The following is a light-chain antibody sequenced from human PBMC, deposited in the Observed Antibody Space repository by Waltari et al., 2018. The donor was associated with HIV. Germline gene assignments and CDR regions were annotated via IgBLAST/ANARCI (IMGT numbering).Light chain of an antibody. CDR3: CSYAGTNWV. CDR2: EGS. J-gene: IGLJ3*02. CDR1: SSDVWSYNI. V-gene: IGLV2-23*01. Sequence: QSALTQHASVSGSPGQSITISCPGSSSDVWSYNIVSWYQQHPGKAPKPIIYEGSKRASGVSNRFSGSKSGNTASLTISGLQAEDEADYYCCSYAGTNWVFGGGTKLTVL.